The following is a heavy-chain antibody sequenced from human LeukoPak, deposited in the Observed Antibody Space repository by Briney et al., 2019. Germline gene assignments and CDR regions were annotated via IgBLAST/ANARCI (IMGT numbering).Heavy chain of an antibody. CDR2: ISAYNGNT. CDR1: GYTFTSYG. Sequence: GASVKVSCKASGYTFTSYGISWVRQAPGQGLEWMGWISAYNGNTNYAQKLQGRVTMTTDTSTSTAYMELRSLRSDDTAVYYCAGSYSSSWFRMDYYYGMDVWGQGTTVTVSS. CDR3: AGSYSSSWFRMDYYYGMDV. V-gene: IGHV1-18*01. D-gene: IGHD6-13*01. J-gene: IGHJ6*02.